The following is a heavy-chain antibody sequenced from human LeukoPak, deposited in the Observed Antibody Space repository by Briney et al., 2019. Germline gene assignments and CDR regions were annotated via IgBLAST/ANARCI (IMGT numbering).Heavy chain of an antibody. CDR3: ARVTTVVTLDY. D-gene: IGHD4-23*01. V-gene: IGHV4-59*01. J-gene: IGHJ4*02. Sequence: SETLSLTCTVSGGSISSYYWSWIRQPPGKGLEWIGYIYYSGSTNYNPSLKSRVTISVDTSKNQFSLKLSSVTAADTAVYYCARVTTVVTLDYWGQGTLVTVSP. CDR1: GGSISSYY. CDR2: IYYSGST.